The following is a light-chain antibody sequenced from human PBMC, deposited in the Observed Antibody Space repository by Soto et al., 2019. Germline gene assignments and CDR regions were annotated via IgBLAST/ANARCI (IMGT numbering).Light chain of an antibody. V-gene: IGKV1-9*01. J-gene: IGKJ5*01. CDR1: QGINNY. CDR2: AAS. Sequence: DIQLSQSPSFLSASVGDRFTITCRASQGINNYLAWYQQKPGKAPKLLIYAASTLQSGVPSRSRGSGSGTEFTLTISSLQPEDFATYYCQHLINYPITFGQGTRLEIK. CDR3: QHLINYPIT.